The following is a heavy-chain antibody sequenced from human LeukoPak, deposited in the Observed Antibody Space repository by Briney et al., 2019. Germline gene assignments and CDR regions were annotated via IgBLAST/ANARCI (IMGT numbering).Heavy chain of an antibody. CDR3: AGGRAVACKDYYDSNCYALDY. CDR2: IYTSGST. D-gene: IGHD3-22*01. CDR1: GGSISSYY. V-gene: IGHV4-4*07. Sequence: SETLSLTCTVSGGSISSYYWSWIRQPAGRGLEWIGRIYTSGSTNYNPSLKSRVTMSVDTSENQFSLKLSSVTAADTAVYYCAGGRAVACKDYYDSNCYALDYWGQGTLGTGPS. J-gene: IGHJ4*02.